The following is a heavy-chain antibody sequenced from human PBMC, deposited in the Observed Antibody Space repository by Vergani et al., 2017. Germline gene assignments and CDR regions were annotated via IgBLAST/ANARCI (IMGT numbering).Heavy chain of an antibody. Sequence: EVQLVESGGGLVQPGRSLRLFCAASGFTFGDYAMHWVRQAPGKGLEWVSGSSWNSGSIGYADSVKGRFTISRDNAKNSLYLQMNSLRAEDTALYYCAKDSSTNYYYMAVWRKGTTVTFSS. CDR2: SSWNSGSI. CDR3: AKDSSTNYYYMAV. D-gene: IGHD2-2*01. J-gene: IGHJ6*03. CDR1: GFTFGDYA. V-gene: IGHV3-9*01.